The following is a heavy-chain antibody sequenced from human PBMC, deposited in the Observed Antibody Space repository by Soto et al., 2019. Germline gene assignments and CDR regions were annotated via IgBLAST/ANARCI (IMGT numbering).Heavy chain of an antibody. CDR1: GYTFADYG. CDR3: ARCYCSVGSCYTCWHFDL. D-gene: IGHD2-15*01. J-gene: IGHJ2*01. Sequence: QAQLVQSGAEVKKPGASVKVSCQAGGYTFADYGISWVRQAPGQGLEWMGWIGPYNGNTNYAQNLQDRVTMTTDTSTNTAYIELRSQISDDTALYYCARCYCSVGSCYTCWHFDLWGRGTLLTVSS. V-gene: IGHV1-18*01. CDR2: IGPYNGNT.